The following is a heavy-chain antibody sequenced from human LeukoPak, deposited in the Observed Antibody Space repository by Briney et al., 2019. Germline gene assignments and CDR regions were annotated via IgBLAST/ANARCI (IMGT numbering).Heavy chain of an antibody. D-gene: IGHD5-18*01. V-gene: IGHV6-1*01. CDR1: GDSVSSNSAT. CDR3: ARAGYSYGYSF. Sequence: SQTLSLTCAISGDSVSSNSATWNWIMQSPSRGLEWLGRTYYRSKWYNYYAVSVKSRIIINPDTSKNQFSLQLNSVTPEDTAVYYCARAGYSYGYSFWGQGTLVTVSS. CDR2: TYYRSKWYN. J-gene: IGHJ4*02.